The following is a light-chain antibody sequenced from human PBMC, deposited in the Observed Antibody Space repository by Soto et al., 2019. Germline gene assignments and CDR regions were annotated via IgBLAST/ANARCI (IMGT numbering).Light chain of an antibody. J-gene: IGKJ4*01. V-gene: IGKV1-6*01. CDR3: LQDYTYPLT. CDR2: AAS. Sequence: AIQMTQSPSSLSASVGDRVTITCRASQDIRSYLGWYQQDPGKAHKLLIYAASSLQSGFPSRFSGSESGTDFTLTINSLQPEDFATYYCLQDYTYPLTLGGGTKVEIK. CDR1: QDIRSY.